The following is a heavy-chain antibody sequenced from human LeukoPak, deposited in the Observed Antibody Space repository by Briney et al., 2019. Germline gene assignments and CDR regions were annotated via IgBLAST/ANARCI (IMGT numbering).Heavy chain of an antibody. D-gene: IGHD2-21*02. CDR2: IYYSGST. J-gene: IGHJ4*02. CDR3: ARRSLAYCGGDCYSGGSSFDY. V-gene: IGHV4-59*08. CDR1: GGSFSGYY. Sequence: KPSETLSLTCAVYGGSFSGYYWSWIRQPPGKGLEWIGYIYYSGSTNYNPSLKSRVTISVDTSKNQFSLKLSSVTAADTAVYYGARRSLAYCGGDCYSGGSSFDYWGQGTLVTVSS.